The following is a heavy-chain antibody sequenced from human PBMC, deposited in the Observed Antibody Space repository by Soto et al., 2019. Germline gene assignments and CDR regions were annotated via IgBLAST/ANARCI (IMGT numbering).Heavy chain of an antibody. CDR2: ISAYNGNT. CDR3: ARYYYGSGSLGHYYYYMDV. J-gene: IGHJ6*03. CDR1: GYTFTSYG. D-gene: IGHD3-10*01. V-gene: IGHV1-18*01. Sequence: ASVKVSCKASGYTFTSYGISWVRQAPGQGLEWMGWISAYNGNTNYAQKLQGRVTMTTDTSTSTAYMELRSLRSDDTAVYYCARYYYGSGSLGHYYYYMDVWGKGTTVTVS.